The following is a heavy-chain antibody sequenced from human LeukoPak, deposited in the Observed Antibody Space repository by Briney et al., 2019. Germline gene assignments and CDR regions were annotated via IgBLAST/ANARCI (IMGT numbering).Heavy chain of an antibody. Sequence: PGGSLRLSCAASGFTFSIAWMSWVRQAPGKGLEWVGRIKSKTDGGTTDYAAPVKGRFTISRDDSKNTLYLQMNSLKTEDTAVYYCTTQWLVPGGDYYYYYYMDVWGKGTTVTVSS. V-gene: IGHV3-15*01. J-gene: IGHJ6*03. CDR3: TTQWLVPGGDYYYYYYMDV. CDR2: IKSKTDGGTT. CDR1: GFTFSIAW. D-gene: IGHD6-19*01.